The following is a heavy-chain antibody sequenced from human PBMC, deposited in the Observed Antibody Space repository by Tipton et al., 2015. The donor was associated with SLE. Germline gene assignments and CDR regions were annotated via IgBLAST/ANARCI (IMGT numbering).Heavy chain of an antibody. CDR2: IYYSGRT. CDR3: ARGVAY. V-gene: IGHV4-31*03. J-gene: IGHJ4*02. Sequence: TLSLTCTVSGGSISSGGYYWTWVRQHPGKGLEWIGYIYYSGRTYSNPSLKGRSNISVDTSKNQFSLKLSSVTAADTAVYYCARGVAYWGQGTLVTVSS. CDR1: GGSISSGGYY.